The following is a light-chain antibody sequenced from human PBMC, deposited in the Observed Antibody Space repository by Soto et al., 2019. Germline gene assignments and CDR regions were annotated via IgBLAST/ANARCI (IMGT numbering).Light chain of an antibody. CDR1: SSDVGGYNS. CDR2: EVS. CDR3: SSYISSSTV. J-gene: IGLJ2*01. V-gene: IGLV2-14*01. Sequence: QSALTQPASVSGSPGQSITISCTGTSSDVGGYNSVSWYQHHPGKAPKLMIYEVSNRPSGVSNRFSGSKSGNTASLIISGLQAEDEADCYCSSYISSSTVFGGGTKLTVL.